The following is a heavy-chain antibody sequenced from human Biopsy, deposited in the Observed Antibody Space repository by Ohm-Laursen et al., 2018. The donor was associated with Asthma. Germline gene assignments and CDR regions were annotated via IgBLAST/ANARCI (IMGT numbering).Heavy chain of an antibody. D-gene: IGHD5-12*01. CDR1: GFTVSSNG. Sequence: SLRLSCAASGFTVSSNGMSWVRQPPGKGLEWVSYISTGGTTINYADSVKGRFTISRDNAKNSLYLQLNSLRAGDTAVYYCARARSGNYFDYWGQGTLVTVSS. J-gene: IGHJ4*02. CDR3: ARARSGNYFDY. CDR2: ISTGGTTI. V-gene: IGHV3-11*01.